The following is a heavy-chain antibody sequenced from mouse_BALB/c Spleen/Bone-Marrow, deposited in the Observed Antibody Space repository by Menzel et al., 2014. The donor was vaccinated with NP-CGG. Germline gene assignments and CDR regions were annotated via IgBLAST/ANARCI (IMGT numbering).Heavy chain of an antibody. D-gene: IGHD4-1*01. CDR1: GYTFTDYY. CDR2: IHPRSDNT. J-gene: IGHJ4*01. Sequence: VQLQQSGAELARPGASVKLSCKASGYTFTDYYINWVKQRTGQGLEWIGEIHPRSDNTYYNEKFKGKATLTADKSSSTAYLQLSSLTSEDSAVYFCARDWDYYAMDYWGQGTSVTVSS. V-gene: IGHV1-77*01. CDR3: ARDWDYYAMDY.